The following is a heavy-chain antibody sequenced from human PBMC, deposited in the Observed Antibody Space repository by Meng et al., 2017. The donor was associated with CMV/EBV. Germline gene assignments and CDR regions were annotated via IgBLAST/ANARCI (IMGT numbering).Heavy chain of an antibody. Sequence: VHRQKSGPGLVKPSQTLSLTCTVLGGSISSGSYYWSWIRQPAGKGLEWIGRIYTSGSTNYNPSLKSRVTISVDTSKNQFSLKLSSVTAADTAVYYCAREVVVITPYNWFDPWGQGTLVTVSS. J-gene: IGHJ5*02. D-gene: IGHD3-22*01. CDR2: IYTSGST. CDR3: AREVVVITPYNWFDP. CDR1: GGSISSGSYY. V-gene: IGHV4-61*02.